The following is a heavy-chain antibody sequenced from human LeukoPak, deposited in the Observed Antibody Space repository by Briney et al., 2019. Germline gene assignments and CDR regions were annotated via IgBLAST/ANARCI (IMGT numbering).Heavy chain of an antibody. D-gene: IGHD1-26*01. V-gene: IGHV1-46*03. J-gene: IGHJ3*02. CDR3: ARPPIVGATTSAFDI. CDR1: GHTFTSYY. Sequence: ASVKVSCKASGHTFTSYYMHWVRQAPGQGLEWMGIINPSGGSTSYAQKFQGRVTMTRDTSTSTVYMELSSLRSEDTAVYYCARPPIVGATTSAFDIWGQGTMVTVSS. CDR2: INPSGGST.